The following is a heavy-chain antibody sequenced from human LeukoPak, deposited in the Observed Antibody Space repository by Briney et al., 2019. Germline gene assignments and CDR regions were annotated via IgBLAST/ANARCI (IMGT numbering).Heavy chain of an antibody. Sequence: QPGGSLRLSCAASGSPFTTYWMHWVRQAPGKGLVWVSGINSDGSSTTYADSVKGRFTISRDNAKNTLYLQMNSLRAEDTAVYYCARSSGWYDYWGQGTLVTVSS. CDR1: GSPFTTYW. V-gene: IGHV3-74*01. J-gene: IGHJ4*02. CDR2: INSDGSST. CDR3: ARSSGWYDY. D-gene: IGHD6-19*01.